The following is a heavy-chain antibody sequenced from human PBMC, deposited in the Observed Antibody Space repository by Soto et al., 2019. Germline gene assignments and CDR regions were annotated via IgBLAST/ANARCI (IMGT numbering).Heavy chain of an antibody. CDR3: ARDGDVDTAMVTLYYYGMDV. V-gene: IGHV1-69*01. J-gene: IGHJ6*02. CDR2: IIPIFGTA. D-gene: IGHD5-18*01. CDR1: GGTFSSYA. Sequence: QVQLVQSGAEVKQPGSSVTVSCKASGGTFSSYAISWVRQAPGQGLEWMGGIIPIFGTANYAQKFQGRGTITADESTSTAYMELSSLRSEDRAVYYCARDGDVDTAMVTLYYYGMDVWGQGTTVTVSS.